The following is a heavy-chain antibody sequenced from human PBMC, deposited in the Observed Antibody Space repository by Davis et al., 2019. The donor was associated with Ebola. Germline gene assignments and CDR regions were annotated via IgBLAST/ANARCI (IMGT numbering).Heavy chain of an antibody. D-gene: IGHD2-21*02. Sequence: GESLKISCVASGFIFSKHGMSWVRQAPGKGLEWVSGISDTGISTFYSDSVRGRFTISRDSARNMLYLQMSSLRAEDTAVYYCAKDPHCGGDCYKFDPWGQGTLVIVSS. J-gene: IGHJ5*02. V-gene: IGHV3-23*01. CDR1: GFIFSKHG. CDR3: AKDPHCGGDCYKFDP. CDR2: ISDTGIST.